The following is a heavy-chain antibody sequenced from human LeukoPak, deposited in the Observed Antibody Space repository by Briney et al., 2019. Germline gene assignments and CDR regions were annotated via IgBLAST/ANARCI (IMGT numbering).Heavy chain of an antibody. CDR2: IIPIFGTA. V-gene: IGHV1-69*06. CDR1: GGTFSSYA. D-gene: IGHD3-22*01. J-gene: IGHJ4*02. Sequence: SVKVSCKASGGTFSSYAISWVRQAPGQGLEWMGGIIPIFGTANYAQKFQGRVTITADKSTSTAYMELSSLRSEDTAVYYCASHVSSGYEYYFDYWGQGTLVTVSS. CDR3: ASHVSSGYEYYFDY.